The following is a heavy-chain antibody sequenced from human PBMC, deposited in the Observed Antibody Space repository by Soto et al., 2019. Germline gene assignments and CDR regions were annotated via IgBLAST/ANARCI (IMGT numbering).Heavy chain of an antibody. D-gene: IGHD2-15*01. CDR2: ISYDGSHK. CDR1: GFTFSNFA. CDR3: ARDYSYQRATDV. J-gene: IGHJ6*02. Sequence: QVQLVESGGGVVQPGRSLRLSCAASGFTFSNFAMYWVRQAPGKGLEWVTVISYDGSHKYYADSVKGRFTISRDNSKNTLYLQMNNLRAEDSAVYFCARDYSYQRATDVWGQGTTVTVSS. V-gene: IGHV3-30-3*01.